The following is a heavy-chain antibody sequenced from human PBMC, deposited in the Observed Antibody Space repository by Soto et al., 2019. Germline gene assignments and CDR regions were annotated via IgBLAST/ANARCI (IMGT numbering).Heavy chain of an antibody. CDR2: INHSGST. J-gene: IGHJ4*02. V-gene: IGHV4-34*01. CDR3: ASPLWFGESS. Sequence: QVQLQQWGAGLLKPSETLSLTCAVYGGSFSGYYWSWIRQPPGKGLEWIGEINHSGSTNYNPSLKSRVTISVDTSKNQFSLKLSSVTAADTAVYYCASPLWFGESSWGQGTLVTVSS. D-gene: IGHD3-10*01. CDR1: GGSFSGYY.